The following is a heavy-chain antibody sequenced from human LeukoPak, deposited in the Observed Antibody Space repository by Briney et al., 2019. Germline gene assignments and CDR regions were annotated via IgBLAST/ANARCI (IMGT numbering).Heavy chain of an antibody. D-gene: IGHD5-18*01. J-gene: IGHJ3*02. V-gene: IGHV4-59*01. Sequence: SETLSLTCTVSGGSISSFYWSWIRQPPGKGLEWIGYISYFGSTNYNPSLESRVTMSVDTSKNQFSLKLSSMTAADTAVYYCARDGDAAMILFAFDIWGQGTMVTVSS. CDR1: GGSISSFY. CDR2: ISYFGST. CDR3: ARDGDAAMILFAFDI.